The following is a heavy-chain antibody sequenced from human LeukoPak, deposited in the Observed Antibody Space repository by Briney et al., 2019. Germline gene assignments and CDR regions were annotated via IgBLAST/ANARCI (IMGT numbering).Heavy chain of an antibody. CDR2: IYYSGST. Sequence: SETLSLTCTVSGDSISSYYWSWIRQPPGKGLEWIGYIYYSGSTNYNPSLKSRVTISVDTSKNQFSLQLNSVTAADTAVYYCTRFPSKGKRPGGYYFDYWGQGTLVTVSS. CDR1: GDSISSYY. J-gene: IGHJ4*02. CDR3: TRFPSKGKRPGGYYFDY. V-gene: IGHV4-59*01. D-gene: IGHD1-14*01.